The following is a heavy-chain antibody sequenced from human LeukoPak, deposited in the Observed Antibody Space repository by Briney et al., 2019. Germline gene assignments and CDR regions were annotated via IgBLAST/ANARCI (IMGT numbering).Heavy chain of an antibody. Sequence: ASVKVSCKASGYTFTSYVFSGWGQPLDQGLKWMGWISAYNGNTNYAQKFQGRVTITADKSTSTAYMELSSLRSEDTAVYYCAREGATVTVYWGQGTLVTVSS. CDR1: GYTFTSYV. D-gene: IGHD4-11*01. V-gene: IGHV1-18*01. J-gene: IGHJ4*02. CDR2: ISAYNGNT. CDR3: AREGATVTVY.